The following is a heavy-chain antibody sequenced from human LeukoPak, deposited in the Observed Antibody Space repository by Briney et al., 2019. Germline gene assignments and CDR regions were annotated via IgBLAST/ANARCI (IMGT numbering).Heavy chain of an antibody. D-gene: IGHD1-26*01. CDR2: IKSKTDGGTT. CDR1: GYSISSGYY. J-gene: IGHJ2*01. CDR3: TTTPELSHYWYFDL. V-gene: IGHV3-15*01. Sequence: PSETLSLTCTVSGYSISSGYYWGWIRQPPGKGLEWVGRIKSKTDGGTTDYAAPVKGRFTISRDDSKNTLYLQMNSLKTEDTAVYYCTTTPELSHYWYFDLWGRGTLVTVSS.